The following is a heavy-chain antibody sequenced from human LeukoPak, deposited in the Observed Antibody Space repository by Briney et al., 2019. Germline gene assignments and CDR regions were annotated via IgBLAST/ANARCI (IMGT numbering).Heavy chain of an antibody. J-gene: IGHJ4*02. CDR1: GFTFSSYA. V-gene: IGHV3-23*01. CDR3: STVALGANGGD. Sequence: GGSLRLSCAASGFTFSSYAMSWVRQAPGKGLEWVSGISGGGSSTYYADSVKGRFTISRDNAKNTLYLQMNSLRAEDTAVYYCSTVALGANGGDCGQGTLVTVSS. CDR2: ISGGGSST. D-gene: IGHD3-10*01.